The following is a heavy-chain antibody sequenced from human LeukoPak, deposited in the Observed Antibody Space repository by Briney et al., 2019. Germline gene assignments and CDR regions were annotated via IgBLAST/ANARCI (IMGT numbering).Heavy chain of an antibody. CDR2: ISSSGSST. D-gene: IGHD5-18*01. V-gene: IGHV3-48*02. CDR1: GFTFSSNA. CDR3: ARGFGAYSYGTFDI. J-gene: IGHJ3*02. Sequence: GGSLRLSCAASGFTFSSNAMNWVRQAPGEGLEWVSYISSSGSSTYYADSVKGRFTISRDNATNSLYLQMNALGDEDTAVYFCARGFGAYSYGTFDIWGQGTMVTVSS.